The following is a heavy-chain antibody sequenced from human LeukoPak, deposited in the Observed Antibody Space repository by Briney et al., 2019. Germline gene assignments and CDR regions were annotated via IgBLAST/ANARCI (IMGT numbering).Heavy chain of an antibody. J-gene: IGHJ4*02. V-gene: IGHV4-39*01. CDR2: IYYSGST. D-gene: IGHD3-9*01. CDR3: ARLIMYYDILTGYYHHYFDY. Sequence: SETLSLTCTVSGGSISSSSYYWGWIRQPPGKGLEWIGSIYYSGSTYYNPSLKSRVTISVDTSKNQFSLKLSSVTAADTAVYYCARLIMYYDILTGYYHHYFDYWGQGTLVTVSS. CDR1: GGSISSSSYY.